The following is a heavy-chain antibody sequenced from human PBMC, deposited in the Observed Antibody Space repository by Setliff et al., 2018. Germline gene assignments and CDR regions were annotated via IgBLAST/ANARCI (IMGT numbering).Heavy chain of an antibody. J-gene: IGHJ4*02. CDR2: ISWNSGSI. CDR1: GFTFDDYA. D-gene: IGHD2-15*01. CDR3: ARGVYCSGGSCEGNDY. Sequence: GGSLRLSCAASGFTFDDYAMHWVRQAPGKGLEWVSGISWNSGSIGYADSVKGRFTISRDNGKNSVYLQMNSLRSEDTAVYYCARGVYCSGGSCEGNDYWGQGTLVTVSS. V-gene: IGHV3-9*01.